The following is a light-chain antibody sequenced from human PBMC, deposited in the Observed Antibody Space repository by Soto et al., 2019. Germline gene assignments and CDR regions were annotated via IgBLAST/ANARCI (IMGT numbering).Light chain of an antibody. CDR1: SSDVGFYNY. J-gene: IGLJ1*01. CDR2: DVS. CDR3: SSYTSSTSYV. Sequence: QSVLTQPASVSGSPGQSITISCTGTSSDVGFYNYVSWYQQHPGKAPKLIIYDVSNRPSGVSNRFSGSKSGNTASLTISGLQAEDEADYYCSSYTSSTSYVFGTGNKVTVL. V-gene: IGLV2-14*03.